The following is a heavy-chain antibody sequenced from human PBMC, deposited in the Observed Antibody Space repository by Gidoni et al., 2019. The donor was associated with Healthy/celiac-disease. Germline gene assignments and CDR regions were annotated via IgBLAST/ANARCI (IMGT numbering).Heavy chain of an antibody. CDR1: GGSISSGGYS. Sequence: QLQLQESGSGLVTPSQTLSLTCAVSGGSISSGGYSWSWIRQPPGKGLGWIGYIYHSGSTYYNPSLKSRVTISVDRSKNQFSLKLSSVTAADTAVYYCARGYSGYDWEGYYYYYGMDVWGQGTTVTVSS. CDR2: IYHSGST. V-gene: IGHV4-30-2*01. D-gene: IGHD5-12*01. J-gene: IGHJ6*02. CDR3: ARGYSGYDWEGYYYYYGMDV.